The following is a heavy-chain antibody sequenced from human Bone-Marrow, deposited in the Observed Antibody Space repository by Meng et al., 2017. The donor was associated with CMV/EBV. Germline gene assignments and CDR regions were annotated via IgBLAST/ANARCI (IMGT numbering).Heavy chain of an antibody. J-gene: IGHJ4*02. V-gene: IGHV4-39*07. Sequence: SVRSIRCCTYCFALLRRSPRKCLEWIGFIYYSLRTSYLPSLNSRFTISLYTSKNQFFLRLSSMTAADTAMYYCARMDYGDYSRVFRFWGQGILVTVSS. D-gene: IGHD4-17*01. CDR3: ARMDYGDYSRVFRF. CDR2: IYYSLRT. CDR1: VRSIRCCTYC.